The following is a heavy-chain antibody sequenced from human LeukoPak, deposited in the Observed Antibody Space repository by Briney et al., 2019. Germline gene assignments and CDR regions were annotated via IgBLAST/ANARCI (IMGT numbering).Heavy chain of an antibody. V-gene: IGHV1-18*01. CDR2: ISGYNGNT. J-gene: IGHJ4*02. CDR1: GYTFSSYG. CDR3: ARDRPSFDY. Sequence: ASVKVSCKASGYTFSSYGIGWVRQAPGQGLEWMGWISGYNGNTNCAQMFQGRVTMTTDTSTSTAYMELRSLRSDDTAVYYCARDRPSFDYWGQGTLVTVSS.